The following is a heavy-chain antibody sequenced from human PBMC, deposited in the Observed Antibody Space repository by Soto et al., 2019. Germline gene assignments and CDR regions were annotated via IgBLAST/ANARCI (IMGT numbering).Heavy chain of an antibody. D-gene: IGHD3-10*01. CDR3: ASAADYYGSGSYLVDH. Sequence: QVQLVESGGGVVQPGRSLRLSCAVSGITFSNYGMHWVRQAPGKGLEWVAVIWYDGSNKYYADSVKGRFTISRDNSKNTLYLQMNSLRAEDTAVYYCASAADYYGSGSYLVDHWGQGTLVTVSS. J-gene: IGHJ4*02. V-gene: IGHV3-33*01. CDR2: IWYDGSNK. CDR1: GITFSNYG.